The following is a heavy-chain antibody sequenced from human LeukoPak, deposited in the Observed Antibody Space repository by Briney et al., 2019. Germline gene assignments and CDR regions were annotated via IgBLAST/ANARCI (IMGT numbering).Heavy chain of an antibody. CDR2: SDYSGST. D-gene: IGHD1-26*01. Sequence: SETLSLTCRVSGGSISNYYWSWIRQPPGKGLERIGYSDYSGSTNYSPSLKSRVTISVGTSKKQFSLKLRSVTAADTAVYYCARDIGGSYYFHYWGQGTLVTVSS. CDR1: GGSISNYY. V-gene: IGHV4-59*01. CDR3: ARDIGGSYYFHY. J-gene: IGHJ4*02.